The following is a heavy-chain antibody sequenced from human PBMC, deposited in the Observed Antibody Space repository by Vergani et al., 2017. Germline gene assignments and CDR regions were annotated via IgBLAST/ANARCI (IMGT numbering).Heavy chain of an antibody. CDR1: GFTFSGSA. CDR3: TRLDGGNSPYDY. Sequence: EVQLVESGGGLVQPGGSLKLSCAASGFTFSGSAMHWVRQASGKGLEWVGRIRSKANSYATAYAASVTGRFTISRDDSKNTAYLQMSSLKTEGTAVYYCTRLDGGNSPYDYWGQGTLVTVSS. D-gene: IGHD4-23*01. J-gene: IGHJ4*02. CDR2: IRSKANSYAT. V-gene: IGHV3-73*02.